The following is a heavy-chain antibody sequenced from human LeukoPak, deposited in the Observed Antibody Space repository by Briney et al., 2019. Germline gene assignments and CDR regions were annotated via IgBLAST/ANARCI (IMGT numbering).Heavy chain of an antibody. Sequence: GGSLRFSCAASGFTFSDYYMNWIRQAPGKGLEWVSYIGSSGSTIYYADSVKGRFTISRDNAKNSLFLQMNSLRAEDTAVYYCARGLDNSGPPFDYWGQGTLSPSPQ. V-gene: IGHV3-11*01. CDR3: ARGLDNSGPPFDY. CDR2: IGSSGSTI. CDR1: GFTFSDYY. D-gene: IGHD3-22*01. J-gene: IGHJ4*02.